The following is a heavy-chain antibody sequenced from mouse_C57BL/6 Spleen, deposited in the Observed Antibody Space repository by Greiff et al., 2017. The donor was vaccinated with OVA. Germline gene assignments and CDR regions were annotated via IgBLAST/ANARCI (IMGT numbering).Heavy chain of an antibody. CDR3: ASYGSSLSYWYFDV. D-gene: IGHD1-1*01. J-gene: IGHJ1*03. CDR1: GYTFTSYG. CDR2: IYPRSGNT. V-gene: IGHV1-81*01. Sequence: QVQLQQSGAELARPGASVKLSCKASGYTFTSYGISWVKQRTGQGLEWIGEIYPRSGNTYYNEKFKGKATLTADKSSSTAYMELRSLTSEDSAVYFCASYGSSLSYWYFDVWGTGTTVTVSS.